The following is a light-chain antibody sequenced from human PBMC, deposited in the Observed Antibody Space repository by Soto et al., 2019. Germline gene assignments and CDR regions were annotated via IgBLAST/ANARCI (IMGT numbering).Light chain of an antibody. CDR1: SGATNAYNY. J-gene: IGLJ1*01. V-gene: IGLV2-14*01. CDR3: SSYTSDGTPNYV. Sequence: QSVLTQPASVSGSPGQSITVSCTGTSGATNAYNYVSWYQHHPGKAPKLLIFEVYNRPSGVSNRFSGSKSGNTATLTISGLQTEDEADYFCSSYTSDGTPNYVFGTGTKVTVL. CDR2: EVY.